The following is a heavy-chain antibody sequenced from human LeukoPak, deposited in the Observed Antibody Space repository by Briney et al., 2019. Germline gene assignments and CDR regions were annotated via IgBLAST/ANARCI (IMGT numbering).Heavy chain of an antibody. D-gene: IGHD2-21*02. CDR2: IYHSGST. CDR1: GYSISSGYY. Sequence: SETLSLTCTVSGYSISSGYYWGWIRQPPGKGLEWIGSIYHSGSTYYNPSLESRVTISVDTSKNQFSLKLSSVTAADTAVYYCARDPEVTAGFDYWGQGTLVTVSS. V-gene: IGHV4-38-2*02. J-gene: IGHJ4*02. CDR3: ARDPEVTAGFDY.